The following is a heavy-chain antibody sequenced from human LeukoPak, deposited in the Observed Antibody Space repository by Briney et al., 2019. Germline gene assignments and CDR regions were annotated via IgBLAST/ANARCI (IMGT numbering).Heavy chain of an antibody. D-gene: IGHD3-16*02. CDR1: GFSFSTSA. Sequence: GGSLRLSCTASGFSFSTSAMNWVRQAPGKGLEWVSVIFGNGGGRDYADSVKGRFTISRDNSKSTLYLQMNSLRAEDTAVYYCAKDRTPDGRYEVDYWGRGTLVTVSS. V-gene: IGHV3-23*01. J-gene: IGHJ4*02. CDR3: AKDRTPDGRYEVDY. CDR2: IFGNGGGR.